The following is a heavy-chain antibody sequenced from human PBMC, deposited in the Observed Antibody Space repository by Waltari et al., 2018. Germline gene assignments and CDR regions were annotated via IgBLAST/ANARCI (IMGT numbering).Heavy chain of an antibody. CDR1: CGSIRDGRFH. CDR3: VRTFAYGSGTYNH. D-gene: IGHD3-10*01. CDR2: IYYSGNT. V-gene: IGHV4-39*01. Sequence: QLQLQESGPGLVKPSATLSLTCTVPCGSIRDGRFHRGRIRQSPGKGLGWIGRIYYSGNTYYNPSLRSRVSISVDTSTNQFSLKLSSVTAADTAVYYCVRTFAYGSGTYNHWGQGSLVTVSS. J-gene: IGHJ4*02.